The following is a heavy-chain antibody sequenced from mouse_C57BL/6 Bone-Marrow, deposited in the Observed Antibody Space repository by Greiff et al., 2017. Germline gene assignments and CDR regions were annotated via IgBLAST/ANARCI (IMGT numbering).Heavy chain of an antibody. CDR1: GYSITSGYY. V-gene: IGHV3-6*01. Sequence: EVKLVESGPGLVKPSQSLSLTCSVTGYSITSGYYWNWIRQFPGNKLEWMGYISYDGSNNYNPSLKNRISITRDTSTNQFFLKLNSVTTEDTATYYCASGYYVLPFDYWGQGTTLTVSS. J-gene: IGHJ2*01. CDR2: ISYDGSN. D-gene: IGHD2-3*01. CDR3: ASGYYVLPFDY.